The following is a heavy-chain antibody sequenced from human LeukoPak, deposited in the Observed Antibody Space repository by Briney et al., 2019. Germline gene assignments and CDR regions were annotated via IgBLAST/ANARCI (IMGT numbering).Heavy chain of an antibody. CDR1: GGSISSYY. D-gene: IGHD3-22*01. CDR2: IYYSGST. V-gene: IGHV4-59*01. CDR3: AGXSXDXSGVX. Sequence: SETLSLTCTVSGGSISSYYWSWIRQPPGKGLEWIGYIYYSGSTNYNPSLKSRVTISVDTSKNQFSLKLSSVTAADTAVYYCAGXSXDXSGVXWGQGTLVTXXS. J-gene: IGHJ5*02.